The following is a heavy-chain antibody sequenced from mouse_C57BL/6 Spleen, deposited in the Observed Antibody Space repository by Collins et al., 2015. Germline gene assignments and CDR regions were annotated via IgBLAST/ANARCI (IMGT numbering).Heavy chain of an antibody. D-gene: IGHD2-5*01. CDR2: ISYDGSN. Sequence: GYISYDGSNNYNPSLKNRISITRDTSKNQFFLKLNSVTTEDTATYYCARESNYGFSWFAYWGQGTLVTVSA. CDR3: ARESNYGFSWFAY. V-gene: IGHV3-6*01. J-gene: IGHJ3*01.